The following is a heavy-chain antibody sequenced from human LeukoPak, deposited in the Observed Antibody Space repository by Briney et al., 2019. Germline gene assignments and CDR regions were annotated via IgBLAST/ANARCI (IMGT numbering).Heavy chain of an antibody. Sequence: GESLKISCKASGYTFTRYWIGWVRQMPGKGLEWMGTIYPGDSDTRYSPSFQGQVTISADKSITTAYLQWSSLKASDTAMYYCARHQGYVLGSDYWGQGTLVTVSS. CDR1: GYTFTRYW. CDR3: ARHQGYVLGSDY. CDR2: IYPGDSDT. V-gene: IGHV5-51*01. D-gene: IGHD5-12*01. J-gene: IGHJ4*02.